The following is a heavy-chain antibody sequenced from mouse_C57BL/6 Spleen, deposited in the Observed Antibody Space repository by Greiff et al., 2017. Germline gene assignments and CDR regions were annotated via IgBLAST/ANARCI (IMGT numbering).Heavy chain of an antibody. D-gene: IGHD2-4*01. CDR1: GFNFKNTY. CDR2: IDPANGNT. V-gene: IGHV14-3*01. J-gene: IGHJ3*01. Sequence: EVQLQQSVAELVRPGASVKLSCTASGFNFKNTYMHWVKQRPEQGLEWIGRIDPANGNTKYAPKFQGKATITADTSSNTAYLQLSSLTSEDTAIYYCGDDYDDWFAYWGQGTMVTVSA. CDR3: GDDYDDWFAY.